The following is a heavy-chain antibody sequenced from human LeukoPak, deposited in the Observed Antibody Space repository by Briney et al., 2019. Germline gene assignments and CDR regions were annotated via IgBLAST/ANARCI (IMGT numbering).Heavy chain of an antibody. CDR2: IYYSGST. V-gene: IGHV4-31*03. D-gene: IGHD5-24*01. CDR3: ARDRGFYGMDV. Sequence: SETLSLTCTVSGGSISSGGYYWSWIRQHPGKGLEWIGHIYYSGSTYYNPSLKSRVTISVDTSKNQFSLKLSSVTAADTAVYYCARDRGFYGMDVWGQGTTVTVSS. J-gene: IGHJ6*02. CDR1: GGSISSGGYY.